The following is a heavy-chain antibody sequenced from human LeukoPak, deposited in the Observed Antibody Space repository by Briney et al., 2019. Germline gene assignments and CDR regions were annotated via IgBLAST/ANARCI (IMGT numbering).Heavy chain of an antibody. CDR1: GFTFSSYS. J-gene: IGHJ3*01. D-gene: IGHD1-26*01. CDR3: ARGGASADPNDAFNV. CDR2: IKQDGSDK. V-gene: IGHV3-7*01. Sequence: PGGSLRLSCAASGFTFSSYSMNWVRQAPGKGLEWVAHIKQDGSDKYYVDSVKGRITISRDNPKNSLYLQINSLRAEDTAVYFCARGGASADPNDAFNVWGQGTMVTVSS.